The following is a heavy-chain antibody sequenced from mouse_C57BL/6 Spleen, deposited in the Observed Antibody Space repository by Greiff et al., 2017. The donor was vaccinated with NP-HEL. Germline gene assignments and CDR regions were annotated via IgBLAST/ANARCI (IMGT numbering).Heavy chain of an antibody. CDR2: IDPETGGT. CDR3: TRYGTGAMDY. CDR1: GYTFTDYE. Sequence: QVQLQQSGAELVRPGASVTLSCKASGYTFTDYEMHWVKQTPVHGLEWIGAIDPETGGTAYNQKFKGKAILTADKSSSTAYMELRSLTSEDSAVYYCTRYGTGAMDYWGQGTSVTVSS. J-gene: IGHJ4*01. D-gene: IGHD4-1*01. V-gene: IGHV1-15*01.